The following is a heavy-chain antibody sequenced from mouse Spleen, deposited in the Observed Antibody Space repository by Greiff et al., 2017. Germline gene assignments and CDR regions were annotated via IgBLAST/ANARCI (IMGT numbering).Heavy chain of an antibody. Sequence: EVQVVESGGGLVKPGGSLKLSCAASGFTFSDYGMHWVRQAPEKGLEWVAYISSGSSTIYYADTVKGRFTISRDNAKNTLFLQMTSLRSEDTAMYYCARHDYGPFAYWGQGTLVTVSA. CDR1: GFTFSDYG. CDR3: ARHDYGPFAY. J-gene: IGHJ3*01. D-gene: IGHD2-4*01. CDR2: ISSGSSTI. V-gene: IGHV5-17*01.